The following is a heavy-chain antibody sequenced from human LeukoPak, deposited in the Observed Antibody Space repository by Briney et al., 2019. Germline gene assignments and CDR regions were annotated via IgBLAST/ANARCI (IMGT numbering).Heavy chain of an antibody. J-gene: IGHJ3*02. CDR1: GFTFSSYW. CDR2: ISSSSSTI. V-gene: IGHV3-48*01. CDR3: ARGGYCSSTSCYHADGAFDI. D-gene: IGHD2-2*01. Sequence: GGSLRLSCTVSGFTFSSYWMSWVRQAPGKGLEWVSYISSSSSTIYYVDSVKGRFTISRDKAKNSLYLQMNSLRVEDTAVYYCARGGYCSSTSCYHADGAFDIWGQGTMVTVSS.